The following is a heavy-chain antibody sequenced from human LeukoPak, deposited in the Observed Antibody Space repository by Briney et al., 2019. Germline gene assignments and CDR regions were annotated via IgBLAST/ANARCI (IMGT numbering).Heavy chain of an antibody. CDR1: GGSISSGGYY. CDR3: ARDSLSHWFDP. J-gene: IGHJ5*02. V-gene: IGHV4-31*03. CDR2: IYYSGST. Sequence: SETLSLTCTVSGGSISSGGYYWSWIRQHPGKGLEWIGYIYYSGSTYYNPSLKSRVTISVDTSKNQFSLKLSSVTAADTAVYYCARDSLSHWFDPWGQGTLVTVPS.